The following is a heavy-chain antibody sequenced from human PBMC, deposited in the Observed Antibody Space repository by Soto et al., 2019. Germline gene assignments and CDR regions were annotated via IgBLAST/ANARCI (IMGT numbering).Heavy chain of an antibody. V-gene: IGHV5-51*01. Sequence: GESLKISCKGSGYTFTDYWIGWVRQLPGKGLEWMGIIYPGDSDTRYSPSFQGHVTITVDKSTSTAYLQWNTLKASDTAMYYCARQISNFRYYYYDMDVWGKGTTVTVSS. D-gene: IGHD4-4*01. CDR1: GYTFTDYW. CDR2: IYPGDSDT. CDR3: ARQISNFRYYYYDMDV. J-gene: IGHJ6*04.